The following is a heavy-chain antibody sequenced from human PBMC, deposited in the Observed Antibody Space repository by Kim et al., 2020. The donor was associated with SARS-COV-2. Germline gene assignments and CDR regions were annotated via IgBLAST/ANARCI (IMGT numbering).Heavy chain of an antibody. D-gene: IGHD3-22*01. CDR1: GGTFSSYA. CDR3: ARPAGHSSGYYGYFDY. Sequence: SVKVSCKASGGTFSSYAISWVRQAPGQGLEWMGGIIPIFGTANYAQKFQGRVTITADESTSTAYMELSSLRSEDTAVYYCARPAGHSSGYYGYFDYWGQGTLVTVSS. J-gene: IGHJ4*02. V-gene: IGHV1-69*13. CDR2: IIPIFGTA.